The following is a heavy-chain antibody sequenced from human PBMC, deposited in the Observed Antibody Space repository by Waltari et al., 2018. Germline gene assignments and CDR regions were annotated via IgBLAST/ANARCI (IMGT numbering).Heavy chain of an antibody. CDR3: AKREIGYAFDI. Sequence: QVQLVQPGAEVKQPGAPVKVSCKASGGTFGTYAITWVRQAPGQGLEWRGGVIPIFGTPNYAPKFQGRVTVSADPSTSTAYLEVRRLISEDTAVYYCAKREIGYAFDIWGHGTMVTVSS. D-gene: IGHD1-26*01. CDR2: VIPIFGTP. V-gene: IGHV1-69*12. J-gene: IGHJ3*02. CDR1: GGTFGTYA.